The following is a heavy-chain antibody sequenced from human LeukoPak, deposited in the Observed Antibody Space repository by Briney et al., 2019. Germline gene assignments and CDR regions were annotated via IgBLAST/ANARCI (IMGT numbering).Heavy chain of an antibody. CDR1: GRSMSSSSDY. CDR2: IYYIGST. V-gene: IGHV4-39*01. CDR3: ARLLYASGIFYYYGMDV. J-gene: IGHJ6*02. D-gene: IGHD3-10*01. Sequence: AETLSLTCTVCGRSMSSSSDYWGWIRQPPGKGLEWSGSIYYIGSTYYNPSLKSRITITVDTYKTQFSLKLSSVTAADKAVYYCARLLYASGIFYYYGMDVWGQGTTVTVSS.